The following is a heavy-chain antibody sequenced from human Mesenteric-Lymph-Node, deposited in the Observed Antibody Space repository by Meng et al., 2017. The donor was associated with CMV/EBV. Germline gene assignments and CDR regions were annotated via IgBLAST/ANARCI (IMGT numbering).Heavy chain of an antibody. D-gene: IGHD6-19*01. CDR3: ARRGSGWYFDL. Sequence: GGSLRLSCAASGFTFSTYAMGWVRQAPGKGLEWVSTIVASAGGMFYPDSEKGRFTISRDNSKNTLYLQMNSLRAEDTAVYYCARRGSGWYFDLWGQGTLVTVSS. CDR1: GFTFSTYA. J-gene: IGHJ4*02. V-gene: IGHV3-23*01. CDR2: IVASAGGM.